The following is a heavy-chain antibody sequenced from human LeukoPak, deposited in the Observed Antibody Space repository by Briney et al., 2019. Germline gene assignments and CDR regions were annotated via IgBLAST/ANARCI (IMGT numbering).Heavy chain of an antibody. CDR3: ARVDGSVDY. CDR1: GCTFTRYD. V-gene: IGHV1-8*03. D-gene: IGHD3-22*01. CDR2: INTKSGMT. Sequence: ASVKVSCKASGCTFTRYDINWVRQATGQGLEWMGWINTKSGMTGHAQKFQGRITITKDTSISTVYMELSSLSSEDTAVYFCARVDGSVDYWGQGTLVTVSS. J-gene: IGHJ4*02.